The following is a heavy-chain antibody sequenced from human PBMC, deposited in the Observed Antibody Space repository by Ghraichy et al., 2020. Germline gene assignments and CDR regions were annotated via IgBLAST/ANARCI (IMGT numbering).Heavy chain of an antibody. V-gene: IGHV3-23*01. CDR1: GFTFTNYA. CDR2: ISATGFTT. D-gene: IGHD4-11*01. Sequence: LSLTCAASGFTFTNYAMSWVRQAPGKGLEWVSAISATGFTTYYADSVKGRFTITRDNSKNTLYLQMNSLRAEDTAIYYCAKDPTDQSLYFDYWGQGTLVTVSS. CDR3: AKDPTDQSLYFDY. J-gene: IGHJ4*02.